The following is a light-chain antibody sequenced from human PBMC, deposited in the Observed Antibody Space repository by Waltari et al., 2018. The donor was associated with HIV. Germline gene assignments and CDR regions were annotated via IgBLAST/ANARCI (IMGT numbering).Light chain of an antibody. V-gene: IGLV3-19*01. CDR3: KTRYRSGNLYV. J-gene: IGLJ1*01. CDR2: GKN. Sequence: SSEVTQVPAVSVALGQTVKITCQGDNLRTYYASWYQQRPGQAPVLVSYGKNKRPSELPHRFSSSAARNTASLTITGAQAEDEADYYCKTRYRSGNLYVFGTGTTVTVL. CDR1: NLRTYY.